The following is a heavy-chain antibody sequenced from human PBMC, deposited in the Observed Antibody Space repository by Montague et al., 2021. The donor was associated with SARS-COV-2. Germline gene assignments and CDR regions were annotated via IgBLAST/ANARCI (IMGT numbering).Heavy chain of an antibody. Sequence: CAISGDSVSSNSATWNWVRQSPSRGLEWLGRTYYRSKWYNDYAVFVRGRVTINPDTSKNQFSLQLNSVTPEDTAIYYCTSGREGNYNVMDVWGQGTTVTVSS. CDR2: TYYRSKWYN. CDR3: TSGREGNYNVMDV. V-gene: IGHV6-1*01. CDR1: GDSVSSNSAT. D-gene: IGHD1-1*01. J-gene: IGHJ6*02.